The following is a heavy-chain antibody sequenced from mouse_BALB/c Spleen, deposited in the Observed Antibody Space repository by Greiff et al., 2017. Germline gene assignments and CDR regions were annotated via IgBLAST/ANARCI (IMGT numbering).Heavy chain of an antibody. V-gene: IGHV3-8*02. CDR3: ARERPAWFAY. Sequence: EVKLVESGPSLVKPSQTLSLTCSVTGDSITSGYWNWIRKFPGNKLEYMGYISYSGSTYYNPSLKSRISITRDTSKNQYYLQLNSVTTEDTATYYCARERPAWFAYWGQGTLVTVSA. CDR2: ISYSGST. CDR1: GDSITSGY. J-gene: IGHJ3*01.